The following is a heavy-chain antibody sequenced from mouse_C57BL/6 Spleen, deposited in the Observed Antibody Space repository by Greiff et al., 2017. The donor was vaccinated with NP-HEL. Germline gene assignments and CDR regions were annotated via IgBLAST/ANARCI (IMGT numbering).Heavy chain of an antibody. CDR1: GYTFTSYW. J-gene: IGHJ4*01. CDR2: IDPSDSET. V-gene: IGHV1-52*01. CDR3: ARGDYYGSSYAMDY. D-gene: IGHD1-1*01. Sequence: QVQLQQPGAELVRPGSSVKLSCKASGYTFTSYWMHWVKQRPIQGLEWIGNIDPSDSETHYNQKFKDKATLTVDKSSSTAYMQLSSLTSEDSAVYYGARGDYYGSSYAMDYWGQGTSVTVSS.